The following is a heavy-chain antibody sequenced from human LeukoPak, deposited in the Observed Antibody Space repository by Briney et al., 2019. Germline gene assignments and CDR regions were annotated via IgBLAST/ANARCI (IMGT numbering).Heavy chain of an antibody. Sequence: PGGSLRLSCAVSKFSFSIYWMSWVRQALGKGLEWVSAISGSGGSTYYADSVKGRFTISRDNSKNTLYLQMNSLRAEDTAVYYCAKLSSSHAFDIWGQGTMVTVSS. V-gene: IGHV3-23*01. CDR3: AKLSSSHAFDI. J-gene: IGHJ3*02. CDR1: KFSFSIYW. D-gene: IGHD6-6*01. CDR2: ISGSGGST.